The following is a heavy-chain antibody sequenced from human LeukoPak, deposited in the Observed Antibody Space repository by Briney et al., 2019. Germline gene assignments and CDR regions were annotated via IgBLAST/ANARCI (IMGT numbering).Heavy chain of an antibody. CDR2: INPSGGST. D-gene: IGHD5-18*01. CDR3: ARIGRSYTAMVPFDY. J-gene: IGHJ4*02. CDR1: GYTFTSYY. Sequence: AASVKVSCKASGYTFTSYYMHWVRQAPGQGLEWMGIINPSGGSTSYAQKFQGRVTMTRDTSTSTVYMELSSLRSEDTAVYYCARIGRSYTAMVPFDYWGQGTLVTVSS. V-gene: IGHV1-46*01.